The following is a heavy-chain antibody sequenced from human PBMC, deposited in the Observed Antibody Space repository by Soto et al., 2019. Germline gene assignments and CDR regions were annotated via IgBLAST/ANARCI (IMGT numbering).Heavy chain of an antibody. Sequence: PGESLKISWKGSGYNCADYWITWVRQKPGKGLEWMGRIDPSDSQTYYSPSFRGHVTISVTKSITTVFLQWSSLRASDTAMYYCARQIYDSDTGPNFQYYFDSWGQGTPVTVSS. J-gene: IGHJ4*02. D-gene: IGHD3-22*01. CDR1: GYNCADYW. V-gene: IGHV5-10-1*01. CDR2: IDPSDSQT. CDR3: ARQIYDSDTGPNFQYYFDS.